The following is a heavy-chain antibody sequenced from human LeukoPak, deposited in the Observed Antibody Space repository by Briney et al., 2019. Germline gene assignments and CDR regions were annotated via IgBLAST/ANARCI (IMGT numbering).Heavy chain of an antibody. CDR2: ISWNSGSI. J-gene: IGHJ4*02. D-gene: IGHD4-17*01. CDR3: ARDRGTVTSRYFDY. Sequence: GRSLRLSCAASGFTFDDYAMHWVRQAPGKGLEWVSGISWNSGSIGYADSVKGRFTISRDNAKNSLYLQMNSLRAEDTALYYCARDRGTVTSRYFDYWGQGTLVTVSS. CDR1: GFTFDDYA. V-gene: IGHV3-9*01.